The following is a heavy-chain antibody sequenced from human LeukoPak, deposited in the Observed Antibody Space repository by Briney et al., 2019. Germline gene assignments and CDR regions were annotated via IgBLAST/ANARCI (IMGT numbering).Heavy chain of an antibody. D-gene: IGHD5-12*01. J-gene: IGHJ4*02. CDR2: INPNSGGT. CDR1: GYTFTGYY. V-gene: IGHV1-2*06. CDR3: ARGAMVATLFFDY. Sequence: ASVKVSCKASGYTFTGYYMHWVRQAPGQGLEWMGRINPNSGGTNYAQKFQGRVTMTRDTSIGTAYMELSRLRSDDTAVYYCARGAMVATLFFDYWGQGTLVTVSS.